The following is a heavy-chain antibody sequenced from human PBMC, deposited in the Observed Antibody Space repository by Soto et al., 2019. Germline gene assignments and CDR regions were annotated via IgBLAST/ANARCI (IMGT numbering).Heavy chain of an antibody. CDR1: GFTFDDYT. J-gene: IGHJ6*02. Sequence: EVQLVESGGVVVQPGGSLRLSCAASGFTFDDYTMHWVRQAPGKGLEWVSLISWDGGSTYYVDSVKGRFTISRDNSKNSLYLQMNSLRTEDTALYYCAKDIMVGGSYYYYYGMDVWGQGTTVTVSS. CDR2: ISWDGGST. CDR3: AKDIMVGGSYYYYYGMDV. V-gene: IGHV3-43*01. D-gene: IGHD1-26*01.